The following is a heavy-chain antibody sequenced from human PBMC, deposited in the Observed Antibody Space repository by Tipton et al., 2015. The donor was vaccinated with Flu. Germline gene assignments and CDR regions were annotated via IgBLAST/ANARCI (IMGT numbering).Heavy chain of an antibody. CDR2: IYHSGST. Sequence: TLSLTCTVSGYSISSGYYWGWIRQPPGKGLEWIGSIYHSGSTYYNPSLKSRVTISVDTSKNQFSLKLSSVTAADTAVYYCAREYYDSSGYYFAYYYGMDVWGQGP. J-gene: IGHJ6*02. V-gene: IGHV4-38-2*02. CDR3: AREYYDSSGYYFAYYYGMDV. D-gene: IGHD3-22*01. CDR1: GYSISSGYY.